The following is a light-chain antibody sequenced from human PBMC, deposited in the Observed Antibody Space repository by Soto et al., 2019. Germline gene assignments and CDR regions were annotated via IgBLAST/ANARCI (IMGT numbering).Light chain of an antibody. V-gene: IGKV1-9*01. CDR1: QGISSY. CDR2: AAS. J-gene: IGKJ1*01. Sequence: DIQLTQSPSFLSASVGDRVTITCRASQGISSYLAWYQQKPGKAPKLLIYAASTLQSGVPSRFSGSGSGTEFNLTIRSLQPEDFATYYCQQLNSYPRTFGQGTKMEIK. CDR3: QQLNSYPRT.